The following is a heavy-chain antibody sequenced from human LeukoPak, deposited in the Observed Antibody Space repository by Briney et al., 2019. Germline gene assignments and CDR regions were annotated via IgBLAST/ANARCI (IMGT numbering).Heavy chain of an antibody. Sequence: PGGSLRLSCAASGFTLSTYWMHWVRQVPGKGLVWVSRINSDESSTSYADSVTGRFTISRDNARNTLYLQMNSLRAEDTAVYYCVRASGYYDSSGSYHGMDVWGQGTTVTVSS. CDR1: GFTLSTYW. J-gene: IGHJ6*02. CDR2: INSDESST. CDR3: VRASGYYDSSGSYHGMDV. V-gene: IGHV3-74*01. D-gene: IGHD3-22*01.